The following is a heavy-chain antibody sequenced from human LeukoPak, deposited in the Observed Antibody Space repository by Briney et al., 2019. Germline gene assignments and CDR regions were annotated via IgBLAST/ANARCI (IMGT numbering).Heavy chain of an antibody. D-gene: IGHD3-10*01. Sequence: GGSLRLSCAASGFTFSSYDMHWVRQATGKGLEWVSAIGTAGDTYYPGSVKGRFTVFRDNSKNTLYLQMNSLRAEDTAVYYCAKDTPYGLDDTVPLDYWGQGTLVTVSS. J-gene: IGHJ4*02. CDR3: AKDTPYGLDDTVPLDY. CDR1: GFTFSSYD. V-gene: IGHV3-13*01. CDR2: IGTAGDT.